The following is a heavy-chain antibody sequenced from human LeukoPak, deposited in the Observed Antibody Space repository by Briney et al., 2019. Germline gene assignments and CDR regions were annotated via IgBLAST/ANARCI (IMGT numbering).Heavy chain of an antibody. CDR2: IYSGGNT. CDR3: ARDWGDYGY. V-gene: IGHV3-53*01. Sequence: GGSLRLSCAVSGFTVSSNYMSWVRQAPGKGLEWVSVIYSGGNTYYADSVKGRFTISRDNSKNTLYLQMNSLRAEDTAVYYCARDWGDYGYWGRGTLVTVSS. J-gene: IGHJ2*01. CDR1: GFTVSSNY. D-gene: IGHD4-17*01.